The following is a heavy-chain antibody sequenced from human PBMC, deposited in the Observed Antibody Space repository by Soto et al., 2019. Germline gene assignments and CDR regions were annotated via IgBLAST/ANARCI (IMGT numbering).Heavy chain of an antibody. CDR2: IGTAGDT. D-gene: IGHD5-12*01. J-gene: IGHJ4*02. CDR1: GFTFSSYD. CDR3: ARDQSVDGYNSAFDY. Sequence: GGSLRLSCAASGFTFSSYDMHWVRQATGKGLEWVSAIGTAGDTYYPGSVKGRFTISRENAKTSLYLQMNSLRAEDTAVYYCARDQSVDGYNSAFDYWGQGTLVTVSS. V-gene: IGHV3-13*01.